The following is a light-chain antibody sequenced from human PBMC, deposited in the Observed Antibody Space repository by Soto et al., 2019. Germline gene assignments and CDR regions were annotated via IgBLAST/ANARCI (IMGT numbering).Light chain of an antibody. J-gene: IGKJ1*01. CDR1: SSY. V-gene: IGKV3-20*01. CDR3: QQYISSSWT. Sequence: EIVLTQSPGTLSVSPGDRATLSCRASSSYLAWYQQKVGQAPRLLIYGASTRATGIPDRFSGSASGTDFTLTISRLEPEDSAVYYCQQYISSSWTFGQGTKVEVK. CDR2: GAS.